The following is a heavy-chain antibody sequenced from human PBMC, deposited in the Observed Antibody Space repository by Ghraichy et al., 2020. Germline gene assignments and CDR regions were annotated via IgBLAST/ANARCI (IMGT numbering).Heavy chain of an antibody. CDR1: GFTFSDYD. J-gene: IGHJ6*02. Sequence: GGSLRLSCAASGFTFSDYDMNWVRQAPWRGLEWVSYISRSSSHIYYADSVKGRFTISRDNAQNSLYLQMNSLRAEDTAVYYCARDDAATARSSGMDVWGQGTTGTVSS. V-gene: IGHV3-21*01. CDR3: ARDDAATARSSGMDV. D-gene: IGHD6-13*01. CDR2: ISRSSSHI.